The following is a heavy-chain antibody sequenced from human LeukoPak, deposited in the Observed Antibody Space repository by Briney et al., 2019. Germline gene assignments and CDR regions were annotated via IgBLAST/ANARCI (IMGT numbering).Heavy chain of an antibody. D-gene: IGHD2-2*02. Sequence: GGSLRLSCAASGFTFSSYGMHWVRQAPGMGLEWVAFIRYDGSNKYYADSVKGRFTISRDNSKNTLYLQMNSLRAEDTAVYYCARLLGYCSSTSCYIGAFDIWGQGTMVTVSS. CDR2: IRYDGSNK. V-gene: IGHV3-30*02. CDR1: GFTFSSYG. CDR3: ARLLGYCSSTSCYIGAFDI. J-gene: IGHJ3*02.